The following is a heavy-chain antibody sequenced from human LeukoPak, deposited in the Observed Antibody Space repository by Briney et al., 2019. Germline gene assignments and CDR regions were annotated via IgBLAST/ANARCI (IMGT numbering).Heavy chain of an antibody. CDR3: ARLSQYYDILTGSKYFQH. V-gene: IGHV1-2*02. CDR1: GYTFTGYY. J-gene: IGHJ1*01. CDR2: INPNSGGT. Sequence: GASVKVSCKASGYTFTGYYMHWARQAPGQGLEWMGWINPNSGGTNYAQKFQGRVTMTRDTSISTAYMELSRLRSDDTAVCYCARLSQYYDILTGSKYFQHWGQGTLVTVSS. D-gene: IGHD3-9*01.